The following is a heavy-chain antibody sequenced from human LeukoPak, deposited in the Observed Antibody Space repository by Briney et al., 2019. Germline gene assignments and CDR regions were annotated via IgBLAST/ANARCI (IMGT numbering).Heavy chain of an antibody. J-gene: IGHJ4*02. CDR1: GYTFTSYY. CDR2: INPSGGST. CDR3: ARDFWTYGGNAVNIDY. V-gene: IGHV1-46*01. Sequence: ASVKVSCKASGYTFTSYYVHWVRQAPGQGLEWMGIINPSGGSTSYAQKFQGRVTMTRDMSTSTVYMELSSLRSEDTAVYYCARDFWTYGGNAVNIDYWGQGTLVTVSS. D-gene: IGHD4-23*01.